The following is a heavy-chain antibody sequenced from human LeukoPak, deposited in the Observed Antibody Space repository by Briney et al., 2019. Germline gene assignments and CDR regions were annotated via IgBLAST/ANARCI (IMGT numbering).Heavy chain of an antibody. J-gene: IGHJ4*02. D-gene: IGHD2/OR15-2a*01. V-gene: IGHV3-30*03. CDR1: GFTFSTYD. CDR2: ISYDGSDK. CDR3: ASGPDSMTSFDF. Sequence: PGGSLRLSCAASGFTFSTYDMHWVRQAPGKGLEWVAVISYDGSDKYYADSVKGRFTISRDNSKNTLYLQMNSLRAEDTAVYYCASGPDSMTSFDFWGQGTLVTVSS.